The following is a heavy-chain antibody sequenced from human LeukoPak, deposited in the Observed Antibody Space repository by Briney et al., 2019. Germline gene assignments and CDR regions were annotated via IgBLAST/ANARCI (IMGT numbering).Heavy chain of an antibody. Sequence: PGGSLRLSCEASGFTFASHAMGWVRQAPGKGLEWVSSITGSAKSTYYADSVKGRATISRDNSRNTVDLQLISLRVEDTATYYCTKEDRQLVCAHWGQGTLVTVSS. J-gene: IGHJ4*02. V-gene: IGHV3-23*01. CDR2: ITGSAKST. CDR1: GFTFASHA. CDR3: TKEDRQLVCAH. D-gene: IGHD5-18*01.